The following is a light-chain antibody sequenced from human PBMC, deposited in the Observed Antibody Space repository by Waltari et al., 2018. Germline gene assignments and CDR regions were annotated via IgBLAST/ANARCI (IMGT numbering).Light chain of an antibody. CDR1: NIESKR. V-gene: IGLV3-21*02. Sequence: SYVLTQPPSVSVAPGQTARITCDGNNIESKRVHWFQQKPGKAPVLVVYDDSDRPSGVPERFSGYNSGNTATLTISRVEVGDEADYHCQVWDSNSDHVVFGGGTRLTVL. CDR2: DDS. CDR3: QVWDSNSDHVV. J-gene: IGLJ2*01.